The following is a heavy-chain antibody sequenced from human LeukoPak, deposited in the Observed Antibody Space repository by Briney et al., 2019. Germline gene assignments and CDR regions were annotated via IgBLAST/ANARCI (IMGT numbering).Heavy chain of an antibody. J-gene: IGHJ4*02. CDR2: IYSGGST. D-gene: IGHD6-13*01. Sequence: PGGSLRLSCAASGFTVSSNYMSWVRQAPRKGLECVSVIYSGGSTYYADSVKGRFTISRDNSKNTLYLQMNSLRAEDTAVYYCARGLAAAGKRFFDYWGQRTLVTVSS. V-gene: IGHV3-53*01. CDR1: GFTVSSNY. CDR3: ARGLAAAGKRFFDY.